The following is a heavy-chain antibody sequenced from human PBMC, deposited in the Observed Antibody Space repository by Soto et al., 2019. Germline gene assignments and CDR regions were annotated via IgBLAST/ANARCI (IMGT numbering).Heavy chain of an antibody. D-gene: IGHD5-12*01. CDR3: ARLNVVATIYYYYYYYMDV. CDR2: IYYSGST. CDR1: GGSISSYY. V-gene: IGHV4-59*08. J-gene: IGHJ6*03. Sequence: PSETLSLTCTVSGGSISSYYWSWIRQPPGKGLEWIGYIYYSGSTNYNPSLKSRVTISVDTSKNQFSLKLSSVTAADTAVYYCARLNVVATIYYYYYYYMDVWGKGTTVTVSS.